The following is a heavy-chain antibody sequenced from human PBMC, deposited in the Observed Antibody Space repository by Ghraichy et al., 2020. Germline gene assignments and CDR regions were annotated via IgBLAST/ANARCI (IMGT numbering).Heavy chain of an antibody. CDR1: GFTFSSYW. V-gene: IGHV3-7*01. Sequence: CAASGFTFSSYWMSWVRQAPGKGLDWVANIKQDGSEKYYVESVKGRFTISRDNAKNSLYLQMNSLRAEDTAVYHCARHCSGGNCYAHYWGQGTLVTVSS. CDR2: IKQDGSEK. J-gene: IGHJ4*02. CDR3: ARHCSGGNCYAHY. D-gene: IGHD2-15*01.